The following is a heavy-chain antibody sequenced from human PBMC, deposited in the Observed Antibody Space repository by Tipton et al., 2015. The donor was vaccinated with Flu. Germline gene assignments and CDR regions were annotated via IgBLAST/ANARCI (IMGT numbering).Heavy chain of an antibody. CDR3: ARASFYGSGTLHGMDV. J-gene: IGHJ6*02. D-gene: IGHD3-10*01. V-gene: IGHV4-31*03. CDR2: IYYTGTT. Sequence: TLSLTCSVSGGSISSGSYYWTWIRQHPGKGLEWIGHIYYTGTTNYSPSLKSRVIISRDASMNQFSLTLRSVTAADTAVYYCARASFYGSGTLHGMDVWGQGTTVTVSS. CDR1: GGSISSGSYY.